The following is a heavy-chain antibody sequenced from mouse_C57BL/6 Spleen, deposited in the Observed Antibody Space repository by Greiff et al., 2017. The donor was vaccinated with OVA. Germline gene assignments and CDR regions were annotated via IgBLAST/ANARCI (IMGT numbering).Heavy chain of an antibody. V-gene: IGHV5-16*01. CDR2: INYDGSST. CDR3: ARGGYYGRGDYFDY. D-gene: IGHD1-1*01. CDR1: GFTFSDYY. J-gene: IGHJ2*01. Sequence: EVQRVESEGGLVQPGRSMKLSCTASGFTFSDYYMAWVRQVPEKGLEWVANINYDGSSTYYLDSLKSRFIISRDNAKNILYLQMSSLKSEDTATYYCARGGYYGRGDYFDYWGQGTTLTVSS.